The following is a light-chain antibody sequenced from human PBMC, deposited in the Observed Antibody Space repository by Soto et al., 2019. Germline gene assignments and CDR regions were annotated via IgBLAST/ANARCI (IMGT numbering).Light chain of an antibody. CDR3: QQRHMWPIT. J-gene: IGKJ5*01. Sequence: EIVLTQSPATLSLSPGERATLSCRASQSINRHLAWYRQKPGQAPRLLIYDASNRATGIPARFSGSGSGTDFTLTISSLEPEDFGVYYCQQRHMWPITFGQGTRLEIK. CDR1: QSINRH. CDR2: DAS. V-gene: IGKV3-11*01.